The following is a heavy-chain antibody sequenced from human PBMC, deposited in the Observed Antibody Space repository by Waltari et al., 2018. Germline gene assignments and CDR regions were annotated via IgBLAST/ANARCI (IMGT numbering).Heavy chain of an antibody. Sequence: EVQLLESGGGLVQPGGSLRLSCAASGFTFSSYAMSWVRQAPGKGLEGVSAISGSGGRTYYADSVKGRFTISRDNSKNTLYLQMNSLRAEDTAVYYCAKSEQWLVYYFDYWGQGTLVTVSS. CDR1: GFTFSSYA. V-gene: IGHV3-23*01. CDR3: AKSEQWLVYYFDY. J-gene: IGHJ4*02. D-gene: IGHD6-19*01. CDR2: ISGSGGRT.